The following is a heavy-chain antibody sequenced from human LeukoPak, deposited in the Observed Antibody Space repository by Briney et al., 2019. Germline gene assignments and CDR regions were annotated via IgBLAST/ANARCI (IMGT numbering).Heavy chain of an antibody. CDR3: ARTPPDYGGNYYFDY. CDR1: GYTFSSYA. V-gene: IGHV1-69*13. J-gene: IGHJ4*02. D-gene: IGHD4-23*01. Sequence: GASVKVSCKASGYTFSSYAISWVRQAPGQGLEWMGGIIPIFGTANYAQKFQGRVTITADESTSTAYMELSSLRSEDTAVYYCARTPPDYGGNYYFDYWGQGTLVTVSS. CDR2: IIPIFGTA.